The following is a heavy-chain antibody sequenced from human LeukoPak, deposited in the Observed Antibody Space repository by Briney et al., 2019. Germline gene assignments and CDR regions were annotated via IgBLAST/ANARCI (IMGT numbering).Heavy chain of an antibody. J-gene: IGHJ5*02. CDR2: IYYTGST. D-gene: IGHD1-26*01. CDR1: GGSISTCY. V-gene: IGHV4-59*01. CDR3: ARGGNYWPQWWFDP. Sequence: SETLSLTCTVSGGSISTCYWSWIRQPPGKGLEWIGYIYYTGSTSYNPSLKSRVTMSLDASKNQFSLELNSATPADTAVYYCARGGNYWPQWWFDPWGRGTLVSVSS.